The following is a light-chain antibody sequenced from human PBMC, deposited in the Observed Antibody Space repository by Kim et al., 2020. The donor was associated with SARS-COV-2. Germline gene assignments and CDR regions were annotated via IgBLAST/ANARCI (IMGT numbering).Light chain of an antibody. CDR2: DAS. V-gene: IGKV3-11*01. CDR3: QQRSNWWT. Sequence: PGERATLSCRASQSVSSYLAWYQQKPGQAPRLLIYDASNRATGIPARFSGSGSGTDFTLTISSLEPEDFAVYYCQQRSNWWTFGQGTKVDIK. J-gene: IGKJ1*01. CDR1: QSVSSY.